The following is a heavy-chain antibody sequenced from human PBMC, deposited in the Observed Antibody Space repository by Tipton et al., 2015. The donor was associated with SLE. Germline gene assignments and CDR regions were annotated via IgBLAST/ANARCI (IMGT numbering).Heavy chain of an antibody. CDR1: GGSISSSSYY. CDR2: IYYSGST. D-gene: IGHD3-10*01. J-gene: IGHJ5*02. Sequence: LSLTCTVSGGSISSSSYYWGWIRQPPGKGLEWFGHIYYSGSTFHNPSVRSGVTISVDTSKNQFSLKLSSVTGADTAVYYCAREWSGKGVFDPWGQGTLVTVSS. V-gene: IGHV4-31*03. CDR3: AREWSGKGVFDP.